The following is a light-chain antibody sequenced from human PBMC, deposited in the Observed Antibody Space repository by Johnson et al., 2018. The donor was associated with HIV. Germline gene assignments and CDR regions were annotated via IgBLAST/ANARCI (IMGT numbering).Light chain of an antibody. V-gene: IGLV1-51*01. CDR2: DNN. CDR1: SSNIGNNY. Sequence: QSVLTQPPSVSAAPGQKVTISCSGSSSNIGNNYVSWYQQLPGTAPKLLIYDNNKRPSGIPDRFSGSKSATSATLGITGLQTRDEADYYCGTWDTSLNAYVCGTGTKVTVL. J-gene: IGLJ1*01. CDR3: GTWDTSLNAYV.